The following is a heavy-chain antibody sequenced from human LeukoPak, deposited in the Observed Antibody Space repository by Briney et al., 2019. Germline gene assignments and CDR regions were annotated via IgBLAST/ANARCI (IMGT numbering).Heavy chain of an antibody. CDR3: ARVRRDGYNRGYFDY. D-gene: IGHD5-24*01. Sequence: ASVKVSCKVSGYTLTELSMHWVRQAPGKGLEWMGGFDPEDGETIYAQKFQGRVTMTTDTSTSTAYMELRSLRSDDTAVYYCARVRRDGYNRGYFDYWGQGTLVTVSS. V-gene: IGHV1-24*01. CDR1: GYTLTELS. CDR2: FDPEDGET. J-gene: IGHJ4*02.